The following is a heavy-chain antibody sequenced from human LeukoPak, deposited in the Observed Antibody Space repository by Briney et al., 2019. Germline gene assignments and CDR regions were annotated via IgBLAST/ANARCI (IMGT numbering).Heavy chain of an antibody. Sequence: SETLSLTCTVSGGSISSSSYYWGWIRQPPGKGLEWIGSIYYSGSTYYNPSLKSRVTISVDTSKNQFSLKLSSVTAADTAVYYCARAPKYYDILTGYYQKRGFDYWGQGTLVTVSS. CDR2: IYYSGST. V-gene: IGHV4-39*07. J-gene: IGHJ4*02. CDR1: GGSISSSSYY. CDR3: ARAPKYYDILTGYYQKRGFDY. D-gene: IGHD3-9*01.